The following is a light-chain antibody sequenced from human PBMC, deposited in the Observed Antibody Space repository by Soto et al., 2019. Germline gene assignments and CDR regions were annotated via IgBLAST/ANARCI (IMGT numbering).Light chain of an antibody. Sequence: QSALAQPASVSGSPGQSITIPCTGTSSDVGGYNYVSWFQHRPGKAPKLMIYEVSNRPSGVPNRFSASKSGNTASLTISGLQAEDEAYYFCSSYTDSGSLYVFGTGTKVTV. V-gene: IGLV2-14*01. CDR1: SSDVGGYNY. CDR2: EVS. CDR3: SSYTDSGSLYV. J-gene: IGLJ1*01.